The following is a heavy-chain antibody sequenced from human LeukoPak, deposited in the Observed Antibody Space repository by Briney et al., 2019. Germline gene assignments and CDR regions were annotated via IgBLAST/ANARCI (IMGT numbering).Heavy chain of an antibody. CDR2: INGDGTTT. V-gene: IGHV3-74*01. CDR3: ARRVDATCWFDP. J-gene: IGHJ5*02. D-gene: IGHD2-15*01. Sequence: GGSLRLSCSASGFTFSDYLMHWVRQAPGEGLVWVSRINGDGTTTIYADSVKGRFTISRDNAKNTLYLQMNSLRAEDTAIYYCARRVDATCWFDPWGRGTLVTVSS. CDR1: GFTFSDYL.